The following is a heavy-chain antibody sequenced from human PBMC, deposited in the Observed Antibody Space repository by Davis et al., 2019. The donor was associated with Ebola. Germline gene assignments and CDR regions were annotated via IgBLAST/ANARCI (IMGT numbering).Heavy chain of an antibody. CDR1: GGSISSYY. J-gene: IGHJ5*02. V-gene: IGHV4-59*01. CDR3: ARLEKWYGGYDTALFDP. Sequence: PSETLSLTCTVSGGSISSYYWSWIRQPPGKGLEWIGYIYYSGSTNYNPSLKSRVTISVDTSKNQFSLKLSSVTAADTAVYYCARLEKWYGGYDTALFDPWGQGTLVTVSS. D-gene: IGHD5-12*01. CDR2: IYYSGST.